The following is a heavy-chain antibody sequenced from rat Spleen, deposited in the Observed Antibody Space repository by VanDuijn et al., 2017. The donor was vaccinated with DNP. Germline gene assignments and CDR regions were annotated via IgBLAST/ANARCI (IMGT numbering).Heavy chain of an antibody. J-gene: IGHJ2*01. V-gene: IGHV5-17*01. CDR3: KVGAQY. D-gene: IGHD5-1*01. Sequence: EVHLVESGGGVVQPGNSLKLSCVASGFTFSDSAMAWVRQSPKKGLEWVATIIYDGSHTFYRDSVKGRFTISRDNAKSTLYLQMNSLRSEDTATYYCKVGAQYWGQGVMVTVSS. CDR1: GFTFSDSA. CDR2: IIYDGSHT.